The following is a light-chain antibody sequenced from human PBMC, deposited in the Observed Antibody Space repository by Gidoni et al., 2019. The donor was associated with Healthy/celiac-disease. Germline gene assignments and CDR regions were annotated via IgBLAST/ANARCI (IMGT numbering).Light chain of an antibody. CDR2: GAS. Sequence: EIVMTQSSATLSVSPGERATLSCRASQSVSSNLAWYQQKPGQAPRLLIYGASIRATGIPARFSGSGSGTEFTLTISILQSEDFAVYYCQQYNNWPGFXGXTKVEIK. CDR1: QSVSSN. V-gene: IGKV3D-15*03. J-gene: IGKJ4*01. CDR3: QQYNNWPG.